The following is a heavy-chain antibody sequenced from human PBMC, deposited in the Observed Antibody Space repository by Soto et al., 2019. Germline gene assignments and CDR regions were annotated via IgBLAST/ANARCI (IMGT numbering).Heavy chain of an antibody. J-gene: IGHJ6*02. CDR2: IYYSGST. V-gene: IGHV4-59*12. CDR3: ARDYGDYVGDYYYYYGMDV. D-gene: IGHD4-17*01. CDR1: GGSISSYY. Sequence: PSETLSLTCTVSGGSISSYYWSWIRQPPGKGLEWIGYIYYSGSTNYNPSLKSRVTISVDTSKNQFSLKLSSVTAADTAVYYCARDYGDYVGDYYYYYGMDVWGQGTTVTVSS.